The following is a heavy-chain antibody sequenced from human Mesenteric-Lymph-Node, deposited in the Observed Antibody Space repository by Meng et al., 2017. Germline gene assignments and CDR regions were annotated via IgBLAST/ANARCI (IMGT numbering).Heavy chain of an antibody. J-gene: IGHJ4*02. Sequence: GGSLRLSCAASGFTFSSYAMSWVRQAPGKGLEWVSAISGSGGSTYYADSVKGRFTISRDNAKNSLYLQMNSLRAEDTAVYYCARPSGYYQPVDFDYWGQGTLVTVSS. CDR3: ARPSGYYQPVDFDY. CDR2: ISGSGGST. CDR1: GFTFSSYA. V-gene: IGHV3-23*01. D-gene: IGHD3-22*01.